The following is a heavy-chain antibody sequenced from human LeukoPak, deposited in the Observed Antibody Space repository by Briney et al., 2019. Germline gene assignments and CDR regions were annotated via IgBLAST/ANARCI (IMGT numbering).Heavy chain of an antibody. Sequence: ASVKVSCKASGYTFTDYYINWVRQAPGQGLEWMGWMSPDSGDTGYAHKFQGRVTITRNTSITTAYMELRSLTFEDTAVYYCARVRLRIGYNWFDPWGQGTLVTVSS. V-gene: IGHV1-8*03. CDR2: MSPDSGDT. CDR3: ARVRLRIGYNWFDP. J-gene: IGHJ5*02. CDR1: GYTFTDYY. D-gene: IGHD3-3*01.